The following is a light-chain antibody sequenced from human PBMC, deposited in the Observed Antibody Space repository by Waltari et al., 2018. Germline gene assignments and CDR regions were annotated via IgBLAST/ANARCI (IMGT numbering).Light chain of an antibody. Sequence: SSELTQDPAVSVALGQTVRFPCQGDSLRTPYAIWYQLKPGQAPVLVIYGKDKRPSGIPDRISGYSSGTTSSLTITGAQAEDEADYYCSSRNGRANHVVFAGGTKVTVL. CDR1: SLRTPY. V-gene: IGLV3-19*01. CDR2: GKD. CDR3: SSRNGRANHVV. J-gene: IGLJ3*02.